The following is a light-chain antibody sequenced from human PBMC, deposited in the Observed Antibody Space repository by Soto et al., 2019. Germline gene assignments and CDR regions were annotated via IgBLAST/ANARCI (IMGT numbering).Light chain of an antibody. CDR2: GNN. V-gene: IGLV1-40*01. Sequence: QPVLTQPPSVSGAPGQRVTISCTGSSSNIGAGYDVHWYQRLPGTAPKVLIYGNNNRPSGVPDRFPGSKSGTSASLAITGLQAEDEADYYCQSYDSSLSGSYVFGTGTKLTVL. CDR1: SSNIGAGYD. CDR3: QSYDSSLSGSYV. J-gene: IGLJ1*01.